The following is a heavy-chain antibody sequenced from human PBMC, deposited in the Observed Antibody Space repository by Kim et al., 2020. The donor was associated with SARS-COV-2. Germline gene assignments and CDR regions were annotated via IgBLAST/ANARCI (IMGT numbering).Heavy chain of an antibody. CDR3: ARGGLARVDY. V-gene: IGHV3-7*01. Sequence: GGSLRLSCAASGFTFSSYWRSWVRQAPGKGLEWVANINQDGSEKYYVDSVKGRFTISRDNAKNSLYLQMNSLRAGDTAVYYCARGGLARVDYWGQGTLVTVSS. J-gene: IGHJ4*02. D-gene: IGHD2-21*01. CDR1: GFTFSSYW. CDR2: INQDGSEK.